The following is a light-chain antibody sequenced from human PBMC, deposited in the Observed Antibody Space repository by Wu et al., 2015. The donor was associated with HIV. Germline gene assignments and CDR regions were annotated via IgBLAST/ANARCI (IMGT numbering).Light chain of an antibody. J-gene: IGKJ1*01. CDR2: VH. CDR1: ERLAXN. V-gene: IGKV3-15*01. Sequence: TLSCRAQSERLAXNLSLGTSRNLARLPGSSSMVHHQGHCIPARFSGSGSGTEFTLTISSMQSEDFAVYYCQQYGSSPWTFGQGTKVEIK. CDR3: QQYGSSPWT.